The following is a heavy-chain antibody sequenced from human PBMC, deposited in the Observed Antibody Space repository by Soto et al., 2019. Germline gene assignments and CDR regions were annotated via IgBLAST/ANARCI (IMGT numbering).Heavy chain of an antibody. CDR1: GGTFRSYA. J-gene: IGHJ6*02. CDR2: IIPMFGKP. CDR3: ARSLETHYFYCMDV. D-gene: IGHD1-1*01. Sequence: SVKVSCKASGGTFRSYAINWVRQAPGQGLEWMGGIIPMFGKPNYAEKFLGRVTITADEATRTAYMEVSSLKSEDTAVYYCARSLETHYFYCMDVWGLGTTVTV. V-gene: IGHV1-69*13.